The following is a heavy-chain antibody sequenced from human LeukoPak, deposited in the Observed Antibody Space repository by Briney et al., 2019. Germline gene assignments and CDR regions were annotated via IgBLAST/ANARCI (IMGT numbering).Heavy chain of an antibody. V-gene: IGHV3-7*01. CDR2: IKQDGSEK. J-gene: IGHJ4*02. CDR1: GFILSSYW. CDR3: AKDPRASTGVGYFVY. D-gene: IGHD1-26*01. Sequence: GGSLRLSCAASGFILSSYWMSWVRQAPGKGLEWVANIKQDGSEKYYVDSVKGRFNISRDNAKNSLYLQMNSLRAEDTAVYYCAKDPRASTGVGYFVYWGQGTLVTVSS.